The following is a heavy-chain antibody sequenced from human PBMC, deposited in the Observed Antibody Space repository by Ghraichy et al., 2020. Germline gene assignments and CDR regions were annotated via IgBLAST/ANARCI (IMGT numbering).Heavy chain of an antibody. D-gene: IGHD2-21*01. Sequence: LSLTCATSGFVFSRYKMNWVRQAPGKGPEWVSYINRSGDLVAYADSVKGHFTISRDNARNSLYLQMNSLRDEDTAVYYCARDLVVPDFGLVSYAFDVWGLGTMVTVSS. V-gene: IGHV3-48*02. CDR1: GFVFSRYK. J-gene: IGHJ3*01. CDR3: ARDLVVPDFGLVSYAFDV. CDR2: INRSGDLV.